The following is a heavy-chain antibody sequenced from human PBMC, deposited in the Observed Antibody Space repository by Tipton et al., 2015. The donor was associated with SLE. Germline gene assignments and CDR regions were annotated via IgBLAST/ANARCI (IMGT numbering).Heavy chain of an antibody. V-gene: IGHV3-23*01. D-gene: IGHD3-22*01. J-gene: IGHJ3*02. Sequence: SLRLSCAASGFTFSSYAMSWVRQAPGKGLEWVSAISGSGGSTYYADSVKGRFTISRDNAKNSLYLQMNSLRAEDTAVYYCATLTYYYDSSGYYDRAFDIWGQGTMVTVSS. CDR3: ATLTYYYDSSGYYDRAFDI. CDR2: ISGSGGST. CDR1: GFTFSSYA.